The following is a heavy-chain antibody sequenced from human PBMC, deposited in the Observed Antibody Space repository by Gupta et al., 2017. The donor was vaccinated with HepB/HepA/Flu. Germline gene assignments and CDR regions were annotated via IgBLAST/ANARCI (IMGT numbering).Heavy chain of an antibody. CDR3: ARDHFAAAGYFDY. V-gene: IGHV1-46*01. CDR2: IHPSGGST. CDR1: GYTSTSYY. Sequence: QVQLVQSGAEVKKPGASVKVSCKASGYTSTSYYMHWVRQAPGQGLEWMGIIHPSGGSTSYAQKFQGRVTMTRDTSTSTVYMELSSLRSEDTAVYYCARDHFAAAGYFDYWGQGTLVTVSS. D-gene: IGHD6-13*01. J-gene: IGHJ4*02.